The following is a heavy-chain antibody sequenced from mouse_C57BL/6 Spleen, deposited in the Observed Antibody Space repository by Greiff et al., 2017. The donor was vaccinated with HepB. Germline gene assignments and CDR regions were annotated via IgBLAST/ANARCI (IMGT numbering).Heavy chain of an antibody. CDR3: ARLYDYDGYYFDY. CDR2: ISSGSSTI. CDR1: GFTFSDYG. V-gene: IGHV5-17*01. J-gene: IGHJ2*01. D-gene: IGHD2-4*01. Sequence: EVQGVESGGGLVKPGGSLKLSCAASGFTFSDYGMHWVRQAPEKGLEWVAYISSGSSTIYYADTVKGRFTISRDNAKNTLFLQMTSLSSEDTAMYYCARLYDYDGYYFDYWGQGTTLTVSS.